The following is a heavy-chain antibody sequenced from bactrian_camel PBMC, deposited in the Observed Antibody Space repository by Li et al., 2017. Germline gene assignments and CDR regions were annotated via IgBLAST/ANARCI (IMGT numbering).Heavy chain of an antibody. J-gene: IGHJ4*01. CDR1: GYSSIVNC. D-gene: IGHD5*01. CDR2: IFTSDDST. CDR3: VRGTDVDYGFAD. Sequence: HVQLVESGGGSVQAGGSLRLSCAASGYSSIVNCMGWYRQGIGEEREGVAAIFTSDDSTYYTDSVKGRFTISRDNAKITVYLHMDSLKAEDTAVYYCVRGTDVDYGFADWGQGTQVTVS. V-gene: IGHV3S54*01.